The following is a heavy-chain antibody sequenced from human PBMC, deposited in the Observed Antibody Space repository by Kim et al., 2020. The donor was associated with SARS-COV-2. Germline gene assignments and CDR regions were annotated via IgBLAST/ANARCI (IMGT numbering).Heavy chain of an antibody. V-gene: IGHV1-8*01. Sequence: ASVKVSCKASGYTFTSYDINWVRQATGQGLEWMGWMNPNSGNTGYAQKFQGRVTMTRNTSISTAYMELSSLRSEDTAVYYCARGPGVRYFENWFDPWGQGTLVTVSS. CDR1: GYTFTSYD. D-gene: IGHD3-9*01. CDR3: ARGPGVRYFENWFDP. CDR2: MNPNSGNT. J-gene: IGHJ5*02.